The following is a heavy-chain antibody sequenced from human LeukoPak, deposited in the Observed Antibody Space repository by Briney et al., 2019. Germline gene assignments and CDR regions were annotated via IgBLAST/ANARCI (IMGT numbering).Heavy chain of an antibody. J-gene: IGHJ4*02. CDR1: GFTFSSYS. CDR2: ISSSSSYI. V-gene: IGHV3-21*01. Sequence: GGSLRLSCAASGFTFSSYSMSWVRQAPGKGLEWVSSISSSSSYIYYADSVKGRFTISRDNAKNSLYLQMNGLRAEDTAVYYCAGAAGQHWGQGTLVTVSS. D-gene: IGHD6-13*01. CDR3: AGAAGQH.